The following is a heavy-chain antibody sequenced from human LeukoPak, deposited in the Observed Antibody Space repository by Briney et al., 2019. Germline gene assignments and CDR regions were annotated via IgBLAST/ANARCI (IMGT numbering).Heavy chain of an antibody. Sequence: GGSLRLSCAASGFTFSSYAMHWVRQAPGKGLEWVAVISYDGSNKYYAGSVKGRFTISRDNSKNTLYLQMNSLRAEDTAVYYCARYDARYGMDVWGQGTTVTVSS. CDR1: GFTFSSYA. CDR3: ARYDARYGMDV. D-gene: IGHD1-1*01. J-gene: IGHJ6*02. V-gene: IGHV3-30-3*01. CDR2: ISYDGSNK.